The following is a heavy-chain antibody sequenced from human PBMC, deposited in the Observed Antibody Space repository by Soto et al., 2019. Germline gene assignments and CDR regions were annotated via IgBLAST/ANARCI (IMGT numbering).Heavy chain of an antibody. V-gene: IGHV1-69*13. D-gene: IGHD3-10*01. J-gene: IGHJ4*02. CDR1: GGTFSSYA. Sequence: SVKVSCKASGGTFSSYAISWVRQAPGQGLEWMGGIIPIFGTANYAQKFQGRVTITADESTSTAYMELSSLRSEDTAVYYCARDNPAGSSPSLDYWGQGTLVTVSS. CDR3: ARDNPAGSSPSLDY. CDR2: IIPIFGTA.